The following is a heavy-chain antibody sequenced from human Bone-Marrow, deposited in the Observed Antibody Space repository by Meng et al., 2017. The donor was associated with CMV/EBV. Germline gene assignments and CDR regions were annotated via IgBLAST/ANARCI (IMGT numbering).Heavy chain of an antibody. V-gene: IGHV4-38-2*02. CDR2: IYHSGST. J-gene: IGHJ5*02. D-gene: IGHD3-3*01. Sequence: SEPLSLTCTVSGYSISSGNYWGWIRQPPGKGLEWIGSIYHSGSTYYNPSLKSRVTISVDTSKNQFSLKLSSVTDADTAVYYCARAWYYDFWSGRNWFDAWGQGTLVTVSS. CDR1: GYSISSGNY. CDR3: ARAWYYDFWSGRNWFDA.